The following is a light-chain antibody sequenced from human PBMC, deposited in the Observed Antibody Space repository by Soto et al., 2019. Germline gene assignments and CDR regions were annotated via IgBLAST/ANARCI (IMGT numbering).Light chain of an antibody. CDR3: SSYTTITTMV. CDR1: NNDVGGYDY. V-gene: IGLV2-14*01. J-gene: IGLJ2*01. Sequence: QSALTQPASVSGSPGQSITISCTGTNNDVGGYDYVSWYQQPSGEAPKLILFDVTNRPSGVSNRFSGSKSGNVASLTISGLQAEDEADYYCSSYTTITTMVFGGRTKLTVL. CDR2: DVT.